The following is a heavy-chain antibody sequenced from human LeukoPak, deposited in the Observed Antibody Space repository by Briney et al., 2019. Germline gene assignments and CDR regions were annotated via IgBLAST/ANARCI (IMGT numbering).Heavy chain of an antibody. CDR3: ARPYYDFWSGYYS. J-gene: IGHJ5*02. D-gene: IGHD3-3*01. CDR2: ISGSGGST. CDR1: GFTFSSYA. V-gene: IGHV3-23*01. Sequence: PGGSLRLSCAASGFTFSSYAMSWVRQAPGKGLEWVSAISGSGGSTYYADSVKGWFTISRDNSKNTLYLQMNSLRAEDTAVYYCARPYYDFWSGYYSWGQGTLVTVSS.